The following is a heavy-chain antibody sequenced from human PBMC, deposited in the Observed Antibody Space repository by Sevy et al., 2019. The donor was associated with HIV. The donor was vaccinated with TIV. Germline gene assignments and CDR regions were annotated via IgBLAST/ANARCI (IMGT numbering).Heavy chain of an antibody. D-gene: IGHD2-2*01. CDR2: FSFGCGKI. CDR1: GFTLSNYA. V-gene: IGHV3-23*01. CDR3: AREGCSKPHDY. Sequence: GGSLRLSCAASGFTLSNYAMSRVRQAPGKGLEWVSTFSFGCGKINYADSVKGRFTISRDNSKNTLYLQMNSLRAEDTALYYCAREGCSKPHDYWGQGTLVTVSS. J-gene: IGHJ4*02.